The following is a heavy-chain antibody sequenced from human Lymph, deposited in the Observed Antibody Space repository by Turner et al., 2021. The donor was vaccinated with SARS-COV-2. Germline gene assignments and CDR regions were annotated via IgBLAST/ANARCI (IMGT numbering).Heavy chain of an antibody. D-gene: IGHD3-10*01. CDR1: GFTFSIYA. V-gene: IGHV3-30*04. CDR3: AREMGSGSDY. Sequence: QVQLVESGGGLVQPGRSLRLSCTASGFTFSIYAMHWVRQAPGKGLEWVSLISYDGSNKYYADSVKGRFTISRDNSKNTLYLQMNSLRTEDTAVYYCAREMGSGSDYWGQGTLVTVSS. J-gene: IGHJ4*02. CDR2: ISYDGSNK.